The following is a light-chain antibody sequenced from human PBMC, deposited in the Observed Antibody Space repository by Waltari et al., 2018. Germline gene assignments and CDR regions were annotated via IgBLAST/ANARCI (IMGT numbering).Light chain of an antibody. CDR1: NIGSKS. CDR2: DDS. J-gene: IGLJ1*01. CDR3: QLWDKSSDPPYV. V-gene: IGLV3-21*02. Sequence: SYVLTQPPSVSVAPGQTARMTCGAYNIGSKSVHWYQKKPGQAPVPVVYDDSDRPPGSPERFSGSNSGNTATLTITRVEAVDEADYYCQLWDKSSDPPYVFGPGTKVTVL.